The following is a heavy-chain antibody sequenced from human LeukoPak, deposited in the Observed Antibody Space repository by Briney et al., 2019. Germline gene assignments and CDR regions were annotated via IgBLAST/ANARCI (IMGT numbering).Heavy chain of an antibody. Sequence: GGSLRLSCAASGFSFSGYAMHWVRQAPGKGLEYVSTISSNGGSTYYANSVKGRFSISRDNFKNTLYLQMGSLRAEDMAVYYCAREDYGGNSGIDYWGQGTLVTVSS. J-gene: IGHJ4*02. V-gene: IGHV3-64*01. CDR2: ISSNGGST. CDR3: AREDYGGNSGIDY. CDR1: GFSFSGYA. D-gene: IGHD4-23*01.